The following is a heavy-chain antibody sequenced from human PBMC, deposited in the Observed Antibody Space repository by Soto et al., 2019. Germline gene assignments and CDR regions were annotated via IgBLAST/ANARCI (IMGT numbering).Heavy chain of an antibody. CDR2: ISGSGGST. D-gene: IGHD2-2*01. Sequence: SGGSLRLACAASGFTFSSYAMSWVRQAPGKGLEWVSAISGSGGSTYYADSVKGRFTISRDNSKNTLYLQMNSLRAEDTAVYYCSKDRSVVPAAPFDYWGQGTLVTVSS. CDR3: SKDRSVVPAAPFDY. V-gene: IGHV3-23*01. CDR1: GFTFSSYA. J-gene: IGHJ4*02.